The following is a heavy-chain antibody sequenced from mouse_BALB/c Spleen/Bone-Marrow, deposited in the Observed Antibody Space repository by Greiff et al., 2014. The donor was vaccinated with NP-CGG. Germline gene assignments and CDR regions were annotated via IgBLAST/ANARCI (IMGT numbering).Heavy chain of an antibody. CDR1: GFNINDTY. D-gene: IGHD1-1*01. J-gene: IGHJ4*01. CDR2: IDPANGNT. CDR3: DRYYYGSSYAMDY. V-gene: IGHV14-3*02. Sequence: VQLQQSGAELVKPGASVKLSCTASGFNINDTYMHWVKQRPEQGLEWIGRIDPANGNTKYDPKFQGKATITADTSSNTAYLQLSSMTCEDTAVYYCDRYYYGSSYAMDYWGQGTSVTVSS.